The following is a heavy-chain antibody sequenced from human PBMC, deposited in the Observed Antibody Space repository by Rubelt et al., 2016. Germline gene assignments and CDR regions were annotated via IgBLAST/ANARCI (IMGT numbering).Heavy chain of an antibody. CDR3: ARDTGSATFEY. Sequence: QVQLVQSGAEVKKPGTSVKVSCKASGYTFTSYGISWVRQAPGQGLEWMGWVSGYNGNTNYGRKFEDRVTMTTDTPPLTAEFELRSLRSDDSAVYYCARDTGSATFEYWGQGALVTVSS. CDR2: VSGYNGNT. D-gene: IGHD3-10*01. CDR1: GYTFTSYG. J-gene: IGHJ4*02. V-gene: IGHV1-18*01.